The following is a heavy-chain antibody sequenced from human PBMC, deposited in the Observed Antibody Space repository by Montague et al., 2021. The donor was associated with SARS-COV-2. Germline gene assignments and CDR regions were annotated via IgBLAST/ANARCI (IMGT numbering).Heavy chain of an antibody. J-gene: IGHJ4*02. CDR2: IYYSGST. CDR1: GGSISSSSYS. V-gene: IGHV4-39*01. D-gene: IGHD1-26*01. CDR3: ARQMTSWWELLYYFDY. Sequence: SETLSLTCTVSGGSISSSSYSWGWIRQPPEQGLEWIGSIYYSGSTYYNPSLKSRVTITVDTSKNQFSLKLSSVTAADTDVYYCARQMTSWWELLYYFDYWGQGTLVTVSS.